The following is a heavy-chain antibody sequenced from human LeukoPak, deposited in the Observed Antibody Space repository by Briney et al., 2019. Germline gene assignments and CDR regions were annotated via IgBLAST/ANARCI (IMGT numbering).Heavy chain of an antibody. J-gene: IGHJ4*02. Sequence: GGSPRLSCAASGFTFSSYGMHWVRQAPGKGLEWVAVIWFGGSNKYYADSVKGRFTISRDNSKNTLYLQMNSLRAEDTAVYYCARPDYDSSGYADYWGQGTLVTVSS. D-gene: IGHD3-22*01. V-gene: IGHV3-33*01. CDR2: IWFGGSNK. CDR1: GFTFSSYG. CDR3: ARPDYDSSGYADY.